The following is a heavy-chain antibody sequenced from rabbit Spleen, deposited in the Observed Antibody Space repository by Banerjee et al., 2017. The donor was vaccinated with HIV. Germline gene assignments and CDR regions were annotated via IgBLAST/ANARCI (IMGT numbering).Heavy chain of an antibody. CDR1: GFDFSSYY. V-gene: IGHV1S7*01. J-gene: IGHJ4*01. CDR3: VREVYHILGL. D-gene: IGHD1-1*01. Sequence: QLKETGGGLVQPGGSLKLSCKASGFDFSSYYMSWVRQAPGKGLEWIGYIDPVFGITVYASWVNGRFTISRDNAQNTLYLQLNSLTAADTATYFCVREVYHILGLWGPGTLVTVS. CDR2: IDPVFGIT.